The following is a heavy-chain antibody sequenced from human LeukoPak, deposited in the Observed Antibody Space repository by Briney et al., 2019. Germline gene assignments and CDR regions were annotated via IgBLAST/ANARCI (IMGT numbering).Heavy chain of an antibody. CDR2: IYHSGST. CDR3: ARVPYDSSGYYPYYFDY. CDR1: GYSISSGYY. D-gene: IGHD3-22*01. J-gene: IGHJ4*02. V-gene: IGHV4-38-2*02. Sequence: TSETLSLTCTVSGYSISSGYYWGWIRQPPGKGLEWIGSIYHSGSTYYNPSLKSRVTISVDTSKNQFSLKLSSVTAADTAVYYCARVPYDSSGYYPYYFDYWGQGTLVTVSS.